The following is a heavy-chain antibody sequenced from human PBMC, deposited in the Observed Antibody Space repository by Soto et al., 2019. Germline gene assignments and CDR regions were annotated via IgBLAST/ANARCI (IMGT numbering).Heavy chain of an antibody. V-gene: IGHV1-69*12. Sequence: QVQLVQSGAEVRQPASSVKVSCKTSGGTFSSYVISWVRQAPGQGLEWMGGIVPIVGTTTYAQKFQGRVTITADEATSTAYMQSSRLRSDDTAVYYCVRVVAIPGYPDHWGQGTLVTVSS. CDR2: IVPIVGTT. CDR1: GGTFSSYV. J-gene: IGHJ4*02. D-gene: IGHD5-12*01. CDR3: VRVVAIPGYPDH.